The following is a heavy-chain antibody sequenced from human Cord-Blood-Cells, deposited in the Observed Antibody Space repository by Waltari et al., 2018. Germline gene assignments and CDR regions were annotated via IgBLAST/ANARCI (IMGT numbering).Heavy chain of an antibody. J-gene: IGHJ4*02. Sequence: EVQLVQSGAEVKKPGESLKISCKGSGYSFTSYWIGWVRQMPGKGLEWMGIIYPVESDPGYRASFQGQVTISADTSISTAYLQWSSLKASDTAMYYCARQRSIAAAGDYWGQGTLVTVSS. CDR2: IYPVESDP. CDR1: GYSFTSYW. D-gene: IGHD6-13*01. CDR3: ARQRSIAAAGDY. V-gene: IGHV5-51*01.